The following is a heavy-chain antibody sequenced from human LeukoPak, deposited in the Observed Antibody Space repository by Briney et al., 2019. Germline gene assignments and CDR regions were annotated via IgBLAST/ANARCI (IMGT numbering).Heavy chain of an antibody. D-gene: IGHD3-10*01. Sequence: SETLSLTCTVSGGSISSYYWSWIRQPAGKGLEWIGRIYTSGSTNYNPSLKSRVTMSVDTSKNQFSLKLSSVTAADTAVYYCARDAEEILWFGKPPGARYYYYMDVWGKGTTVTISS. CDR2: IYTSGST. CDR1: GGSISSYY. J-gene: IGHJ6*03. V-gene: IGHV4-4*07. CDR3: ARDAEEILWFGKPPGARYYYYMDV.